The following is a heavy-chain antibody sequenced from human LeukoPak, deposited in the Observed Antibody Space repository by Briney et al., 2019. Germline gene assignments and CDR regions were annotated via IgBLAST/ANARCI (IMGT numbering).Heavy chain of an antibody. J-gene: IGHJ4*02. D-gene: IGHD5-18*01. V-gene: IGHV3-23*01. CDR3: AKGSEDTAMVDFDY. CDR1: GFTFSSYA. CDR2: ISGSGGST. Sequence: GGSLRLSCAASGFTFSSYAMSWVRQAPGKGLEWASAISGSGGSTYHADSVKGRFTISRDNSKNTLYLQMNSLRAEDTAVYYCAKGSEDTAMVDFDYWGQGTLVTVSS.